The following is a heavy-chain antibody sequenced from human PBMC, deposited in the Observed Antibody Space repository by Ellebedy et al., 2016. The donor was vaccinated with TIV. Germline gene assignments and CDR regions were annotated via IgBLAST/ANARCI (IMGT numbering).Heavy chain of an antibody. CDR3: ARGTGHDYSNNWFDP. V-gene: IGHV1-2*02. D-gene: IGHD4-11*01. Sequence: ASVKVSCXTSGYTFTGYYLHWVRQAPGQGLEWMGWINPHSGGTNYAQNFQGRVTMTRDPSISTAYMELRRLRSDDTAVYYCARGTGHDYSNNWFDPWGQGTLVTVSS. CDR1: GYTFTGYY. CDR2: INPHSGGT. J-gene: IGHJ5*02.